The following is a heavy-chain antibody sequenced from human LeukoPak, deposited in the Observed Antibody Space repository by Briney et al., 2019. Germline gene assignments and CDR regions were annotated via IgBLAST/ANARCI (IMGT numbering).Heavy chain of an antibody. CDR1: GFAFSDHW. V-gene: IGHV3-7*01. J-gene: IGHJ4*02. D-gene: IGHD3-10*01. CDR2: IKQDGSET. CDR3: AKGYYGSGIYYRSFFDY. Sequence: GGSLRLSCAASGFAFSDHWMTWVRQAPGKGLEWVANIKQDGSETYYVDSVKGRFTISRDNAKNSLYLQMNSLRAEDTAVYYCAKGYYGSGIYYRSFFDYWGQGTLVTVSS.